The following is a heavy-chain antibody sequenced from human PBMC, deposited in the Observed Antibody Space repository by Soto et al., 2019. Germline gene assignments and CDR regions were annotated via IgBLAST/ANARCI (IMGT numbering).Heavy chain of an antibody. D-gene: IGHD3-3*01. CDR2: IDTSGTKI. J-gene: IGHJ4*02. CDR3: ASHYDMWSGYLSPVDY. CDR1: GYTFSDYY. V-gene: IGHV3-11*01. Sequence: QVQLVESGGDLVKPGGSLRLSCAASGYTFSDYYMSWIRQAPGKGLEWISYIDTSGTKIYYADSVKGRFTITRDNAKNSLYLEMNSLRDEYTAVYYCASHYDMWSGYLSPVDYWVQGTLVTVSS.